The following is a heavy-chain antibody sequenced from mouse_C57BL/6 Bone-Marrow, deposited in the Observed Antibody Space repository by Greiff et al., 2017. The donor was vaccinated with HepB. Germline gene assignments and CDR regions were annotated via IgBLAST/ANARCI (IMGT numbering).Heavy chain of an antibody. D-gene: IGHD1-1*01. CDR1: GYTFTSYW. CDR3: TLLRSHYFDY. J-gene: IGHJ2*01. V-gene: IGHV1-64*01. Sequence: QVQLQQPGAELVKPGASVKLSCKASGYTFTSYWMHWVKQRPGQGLEWIGMIHPNSGSTNYNEKFKSKATLTVDKSSSTAYMQLSSLTSEDSAVYYCTLLRSHYFDYWGQGTTLTVSS. CDR2: IHPNSGST.